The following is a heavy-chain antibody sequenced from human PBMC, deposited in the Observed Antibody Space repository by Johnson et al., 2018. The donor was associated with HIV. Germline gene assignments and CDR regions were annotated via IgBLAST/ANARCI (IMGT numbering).Heavy chain of an antibody. J-gene: IGHJ3*02. V-gene: IGHV3-11*04. CDR2: ISTSGSTI. CDR1: GFTFRDYY. CDR3: ARGGDYYDSNRYPAAFDI. Sequence: QVQLVESGGGLVKPGGSLRLSCAASGFTFRDYYMSWIRQAPGKGLEWVSYISTSGSTIYYADSVKGRFTISRDNAKNSLSLQMNSLRAEDTAVYYCARGGDYYDSNRYPAAFDIWGQGTMVTVSS. D-gene: IGHD3-22*01.